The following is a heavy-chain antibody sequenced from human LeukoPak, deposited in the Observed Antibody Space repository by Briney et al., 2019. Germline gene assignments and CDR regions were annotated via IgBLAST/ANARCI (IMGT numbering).Heavy chain of an antibody. CDR1: GFTFSSYE. CDR3: AKAVDLATISVDI. CDR2: ISGSGVYT. D-gene: IGHD5-24*01. V-gene: IGHV3-23*01. J-gene: IGHJ3*02. Sequence: GGSLRLSCAASGFTFSSYEMNWVRQAPGKGLEWVSGISGSGVYTYYADSVKGRFTISRDNSRNTLYLVMNSLRVDDTAVYYCAKAVDLATISVDIWGQRTMVTVSS.